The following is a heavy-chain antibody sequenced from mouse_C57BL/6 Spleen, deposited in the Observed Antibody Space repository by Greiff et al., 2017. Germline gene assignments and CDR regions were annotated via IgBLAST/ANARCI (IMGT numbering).Heavy chain of an antibody. Sequence: QVQLKQPGAELVMPGASVKLSCKASGYTFTSYWMHWVKQRPGQGLEWIGEIDPSDSYTNYNQKFKGKSTLTVDKSSSTAYMQLSSLTSEDSAVYYCARSTDYYGSSGFDYWGQGTTLTVSS. J-gene: IGHJ2*01. CDR1: GYTFTSYW. CDR3: ARSTDYYGSSGFDY. D-gene: IGHD1-1*01. CDR2: IDPSDSYT. V-gene: IGHV1-69*01.